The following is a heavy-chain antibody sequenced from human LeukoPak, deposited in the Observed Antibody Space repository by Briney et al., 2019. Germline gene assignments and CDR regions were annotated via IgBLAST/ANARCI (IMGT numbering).Heavy chain of an antibody. CDR1: GFTFSSYA. J-gene: IGHJ4*02. D-gene: IGHD6-13*01. CDR2: ISYDGSTK. CDR3: ARGGYSSSWLLFDY. Sequence: PGGSLRLSCAASGFTFSSYAMHWVRQAPGKGLEWVAVISYDGSTKYYADPVKGRFTISRDNSKNTLYLQMNSLRAEDTAVYYCARGGYSSSWLLFDYWGQGTLVTVSS. V-gene: IGHV3-30-3*01.